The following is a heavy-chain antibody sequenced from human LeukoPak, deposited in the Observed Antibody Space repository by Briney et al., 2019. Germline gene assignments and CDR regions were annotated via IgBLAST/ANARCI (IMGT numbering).Heavy chain of an antibody. D-gene: IGHD2-15*01. V-gene: IGHV1-8*01. CDR2: MNPYSGNT. CDR1: GDTFTRHD. J-gene: IGHJ6*02. CDR3: TRNRYCSGANCPTPYFDMDV. Sequence: ASAKVSCKVSGDTFTRHDINWVRQTTGQGLEWMGWMNPYSGNTGYAQKFQGRVTMTRDRTVSTAYMELNNLRSEDTAVYYCTRNRYCSGANCPTPYFDMDVWGQGTTVTVSS.